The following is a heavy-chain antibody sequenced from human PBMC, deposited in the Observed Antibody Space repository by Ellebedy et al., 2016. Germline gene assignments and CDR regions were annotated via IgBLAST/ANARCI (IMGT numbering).Heavy chain of an antibody. Sequence: GESLKISCRYSGDSLTVYWIAPVRQMPGKGLEEMGIIYPGYSDTIYSPSFQGQVTISADKSISTAYLQWNTLQASDTAIYFCARLITLAGKTGYFDPWGQGTLVTVSS. CDR2: IYPGYSDT. D-gene: IGHD6-19*01. J-gene: IGHJ5*02. CDR1: GDSLTVYW. V-gene: IGHV5-51*01. CDR3: ARLITLAGKTGYFDP.